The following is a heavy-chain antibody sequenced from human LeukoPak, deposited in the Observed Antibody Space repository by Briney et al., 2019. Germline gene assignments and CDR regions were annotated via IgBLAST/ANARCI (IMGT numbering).Heavy chain of an antibody. CDR3: ARDGGRRWLDAFDI. D-gene: IGHD5-12*01. V-gene: IGHV4-59*01. J-gene: IGHJ3*02. CDR2: IYYSGST. Sequence: SETLSLTCAVYGGSFSGYYWSWIRQPPGKGLEWVGYIYYSGSTNYNPSLKSRVTISVDTSKNQFSLKLSSVTAADTAVYYCARDGGRRWLDAFDIWGQGQWSPSLQ. CDR1: GGSFSGYY.